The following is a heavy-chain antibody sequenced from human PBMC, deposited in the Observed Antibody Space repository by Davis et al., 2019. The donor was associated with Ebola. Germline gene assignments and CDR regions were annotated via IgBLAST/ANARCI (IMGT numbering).Heavy chain of an antibody. D-gene: IGHD6-13*01. V-gene: IGHV1-24*01. CDR2: FDPEDGET. CDR1: GYTLTELS. CDR3: ARAAGAAADYYYYGMDV. Sequence: ASVKVSCKVSGYTLTELSMHWVRQAPGKGLEWMGGFDPEDGETIYAQKFQGRVTITADKSTSTAYMELSSLRSEDTAVYYCARAAGAAADYYYYGMDVWGQGTTVTVSS. J-gene: IGHJ6*02.